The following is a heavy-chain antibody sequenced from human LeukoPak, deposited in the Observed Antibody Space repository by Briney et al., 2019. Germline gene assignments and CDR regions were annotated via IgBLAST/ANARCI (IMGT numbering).Heavy chain of an antibody. D-gene: IGHD3-22*01. V-gene: IGHV3-23*01. CDR2: ISSSGGST. J-gene: IGHJ4*02. CDR3: AKARATYLYDTSGYSALDY. Sequence: GGSLRLSCAASGFTFSSYAMSWVRQAPGKGLEWVSSISSSGGSTYYADSVKGRFTISRDNSKNTLYLQMNSLRAEDTAVYYCAKARATYLYDTSGYSALDYWGQGTLVTVSS. CDR1: GFTFSSYA.